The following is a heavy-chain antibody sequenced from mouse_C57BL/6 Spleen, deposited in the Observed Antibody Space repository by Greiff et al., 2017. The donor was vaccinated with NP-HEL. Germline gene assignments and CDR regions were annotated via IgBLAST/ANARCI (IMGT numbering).Heavy chain of an antibody. D-gene: IGHD1-1*01. J-gene: IGHJ2*01. CDR1: GFTFSSYA. Sequence: EVQGVESGGGLVKPGGSLKLSCAASGFTFSSYAMSWVRQTPDKRLEWVATISDGGSSTYYPDKVKGRFTIARDNAKNNLYLQMSHLKSEDTAMYYCARDDGNYFDYWGQGTTLTVSS. V-gene: IGHV5-4*01. CDR3: ARDDGNYFDY. CDR2: ISDGGSST.